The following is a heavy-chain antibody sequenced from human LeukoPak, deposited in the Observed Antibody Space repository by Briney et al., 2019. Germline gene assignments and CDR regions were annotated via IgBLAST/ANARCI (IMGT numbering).Heavy chain of an antibody. D-gene: IGHD3-22*01. V-gene: IGHV3-23*01. J-gene: IGHJ1*01. CDR3: AIMHGYYDGSGYWVQ. CDR1: GFTFGSYG. CDR2: ITPNADRT. Sequence: GGSLRLSCAASGFTFGSYGMSWVRQAPGKGLEWVSFITPNADRTSYADSVEGRFTISRDNPRNTLYMQMNSLRDVDTALYYCAIMHGYYDGSGYWVQWGQGTLVTVSS.